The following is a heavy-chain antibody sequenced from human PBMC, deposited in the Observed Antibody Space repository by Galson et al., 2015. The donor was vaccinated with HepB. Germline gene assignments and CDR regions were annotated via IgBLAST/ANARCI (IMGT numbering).Heavy chain of an antibody. CDR3: ARVRIDDYIWGSYRFVN. Sequence: TLSLTCTVSGGSVSSGGYYWSWIRQHPGKGLEWIGYIYYSGSTYYNPSLKSRVTISVDTSKNQFSLKLSSVTAADTAVYYCARVRIDDYIWGSYRFVNWGQGTLVTVSS. CDR1: GGSVSSGGYY. V-gene: IGHV4-31*03. D-gene: IGHD3-16*02. CDR2: IYYSGST. J-gene: IGHJ4*02.